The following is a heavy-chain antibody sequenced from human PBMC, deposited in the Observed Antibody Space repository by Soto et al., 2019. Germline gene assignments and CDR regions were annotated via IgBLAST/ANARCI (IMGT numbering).Heavy chain of an antibody. CDR2: TYYRSKWYN. CDR1: GDRVSSNSAA. CDR3: ARDFGRIYYYGMDV. D-gene: IGHD1-26*01. J-gene: IGHJ6*02. V-gene: IGHV6-1*01. Sequence: PSQTLSLTCAISGDRVSSNSAACTWIRPSPSRGLEWLGRTYYRSKWYNDYAVSVKSRITINPDTSKNQFSLQLNSVTPEDTAVYYCARDFGRIYYYGMDVWGQGTTVTVSS.